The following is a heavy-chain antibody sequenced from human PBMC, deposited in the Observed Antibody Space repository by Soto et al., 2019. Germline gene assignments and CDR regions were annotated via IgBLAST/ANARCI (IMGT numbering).Heavy chain of an antibody. CDR1: GFTFSSYA. J-gene: IGHJ6*02. Sequence: GGSLRLSCAASGFTFSSYAMSWVRQAPGKGLEWVSAISGSGGSTYYADSVKGRFTISRDNSKNTLYLQMNSLRAEDTAVYYCAKDQSPDIVVVPADYGMDVWGQGTTVTVSS. V-gene: IGHV3-23*01. CDR2: ISGSGGST. CDR3: AKDQSPDIVVVPADYGMDV. D-gene: IGHD2-2*01.